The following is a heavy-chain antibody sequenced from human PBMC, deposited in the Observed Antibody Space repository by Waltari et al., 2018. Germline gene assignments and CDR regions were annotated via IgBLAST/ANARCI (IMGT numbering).Heavy chain of an antibody. V-gene: IGHV4-59*08. CDR3: ARFSGGWSTPFDY. CDR1: GGPIKSYY. D-gene: IGHD6-19*01. Sequence: QVQLQESGPGLVKPSETLSLTCTLSGGPIKSYYWSWIRQPPGKGLEWIGFISYSGSTNYNPSLQSRVSISVDTSKNQFSLKLSSVAAADTAVYYCARFSGGWSTPFDYWGQGTLVTVSS. CDR2: ISYSGST. J-gene: IGHJ4*02.